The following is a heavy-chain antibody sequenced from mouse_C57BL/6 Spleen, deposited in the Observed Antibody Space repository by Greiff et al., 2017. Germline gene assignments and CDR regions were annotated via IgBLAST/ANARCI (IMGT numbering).Heavy chain of an antibody. J-gene: IGHJ2*01. V-gene: IGHV1-64*01. D-gene: IGHD1-1*01. CDR2: IHPNSGST. CDR1: GYTFTSYW. CDR3: ARDGYGSSYFDS. Sequence: QVQLQQPGAELVKPGASVKLSCKASGYTFTSYWMHWVKQRPGQGLEWIGMIHPNSGSTNYNEKFKSKATLTVDKSSSTAYMQLSSLTSEDSAVYYCARDGYGSSYFDSWGQGTTLTVSS.